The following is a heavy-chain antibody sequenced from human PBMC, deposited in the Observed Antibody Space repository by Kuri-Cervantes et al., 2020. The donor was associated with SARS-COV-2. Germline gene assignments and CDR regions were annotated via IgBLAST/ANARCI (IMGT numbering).Heavy chain of an antibody. CDR2: IRYDGSNK. Sequence: GGSLRLSCAASGFTFSSYGMHWVRQAPGKGLEWVAFIRYDGSNKYYVESVKGRFTISRDNSKNTLYLQMNSLRAEDTAVYYCAKDQHGIIVVIAAIDYWGQGTLVTVSS. CDR1: GFTFSSYG. J-gene: IGHJ4*02. CDR3: AKDQHGIIVVIAAIDY. V-gene: IGHV3-30*02. D-gene: IGHD2-15*01.